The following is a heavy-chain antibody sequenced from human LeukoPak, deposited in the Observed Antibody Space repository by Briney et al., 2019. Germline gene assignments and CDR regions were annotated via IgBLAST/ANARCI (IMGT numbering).Heavy chain of an antibody. V-gene: IGHV3-23*01. CDR3: AKGGKWDVTPFDY. CDR1: GFTFSIYA. D-gene: IGHD1-26*01. Sequence: GGSLRLSCAASGFTFSIYAMSWVRQAPGKGLEWVSAIGGGGGSTYYADSVKGRFTISRDNSKNTLYLQVNSLRAEDTAVYYCAKGGKWDVTPFDYWGQGTLVTVSS. J-gene: IGHJ4*02. CDR2: IGGGGGST.